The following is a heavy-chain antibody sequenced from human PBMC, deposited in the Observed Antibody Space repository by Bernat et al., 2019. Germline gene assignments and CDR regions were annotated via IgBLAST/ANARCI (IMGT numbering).Heavy chain of an antibody. D-gene: IGHD2-15*01. CDR2: ISTSSSYT. Sequence: QVQLVESGGGLVMPGGSLRLSCAASGFTFSDYYMSWIRQAPGKGLEWVSYISTSSSYTNYADSVKGRFTISRDNAKNSLYLQMNSLRAEDTAVYYCARARGYCSGGSCYYDFDYWGQGTLVTVSS. CDR3: ARARGYCSGGSCYYDFDY. CDR1: GFTFSDYY. V-gene: IGHV3-11*05. J-gene: IGHJ4*02.